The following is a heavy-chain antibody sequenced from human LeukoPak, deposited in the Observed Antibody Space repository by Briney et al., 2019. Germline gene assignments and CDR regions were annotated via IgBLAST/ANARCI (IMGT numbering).Heavy chain of an antibody. Sequence: ASVKVSCKASGYTFTGYYMHWVRQAPGQGLEWMGWINPNSGGTNYAQKFQGRVTMTRDTSISTAYMELSRLRSDDTAVYYCARWGYHDSSGYYGRAFDIWGQGTMVTVSS. J-gene: IGHJ3*02. V-gene: IGHV1-2*02. CDR1: GYTFTGYY. CDR2: INPNSGGT. D-gene: IGHD3-22*01. CDR3: ARWGYHDSSGYYGRAFDI.